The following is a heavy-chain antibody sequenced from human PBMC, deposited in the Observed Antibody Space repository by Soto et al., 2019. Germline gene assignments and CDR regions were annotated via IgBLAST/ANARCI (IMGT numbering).Heavy chain of an antibody. V-gene: IGHV1-69*01. D-gene: IGHD3-22*01. CDR3: VRDGSYYDSSGYYYLY. Sequence: QVQLVQSGAEVKKPGSSVKVSCKASGGTFSNYAISWVRQAPGQGLEWMGGIIPIFGTANYAQKFQGRVTITADESTSTAYMELSSLRSEDTAVYYCVRDGSYYDSSGYYYLYWGQGTLVTVSS. CDR1: GGTFSNYA. CDR2: IIPIFGTA. J-gene: IGHJ4*02.